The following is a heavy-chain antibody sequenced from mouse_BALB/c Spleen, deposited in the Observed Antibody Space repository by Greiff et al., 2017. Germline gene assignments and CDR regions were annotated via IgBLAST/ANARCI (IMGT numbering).Heavy chain of an antibody. CDR1: GFSLTSYD. CDR2: IWTGGGT. J-gene: IGHJ2*01. V-gene: IGHV2-9-2*01. D-gene: IGHD1-1*01. Sequence: VKLMESGPGLVAPSQSLSITCTVSGFSLTSYDISWIRQPPGKGLEWLGVIWTGGGTNYNSAFMSRLSISKDNSKSQVFLKMNSLQTDDTAIYYCVRDNYGSIFDYWGQGTTLTVSS. CDR3: VRDNYGSIFDY.